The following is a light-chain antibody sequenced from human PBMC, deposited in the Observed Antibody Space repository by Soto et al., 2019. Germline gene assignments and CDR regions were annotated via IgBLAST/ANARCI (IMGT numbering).Light chain of an antibody. Sequence: QSVLTQPPSVSAAPGQKVTVSCSGSSSNIGNNHVSWYQHLPGTAPKVLIYDNHKRPSWIPDRFSGSKSATSATLDITGLQTGDEADYYCGSWDRSLRGWVFGAGTQLTVL. J-gene: IGLJ3*02. CDR2: DNH. CDR1: SSNIGNNH. V-gene: IGLV1-51*01. CDR3: GSWDRSLRGWV.